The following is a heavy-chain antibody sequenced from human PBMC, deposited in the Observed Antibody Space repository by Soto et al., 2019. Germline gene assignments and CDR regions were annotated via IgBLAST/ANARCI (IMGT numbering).Heavy chain of an antibody. D-gene: IGHD1-26*01. Sequence: GGSLRLSCAASEFTFSSYWMSWVRQAPGKGLEWVANIKQDGSERYYVDSVKGRFTISRDNAKNSLFLQMNSLRADDTAVYYCASETSSGTSDYWGQGTLVTVSS. CDR3: ASETSSGTSDY. J-gene: IGHJ4*02. V-gene: IGHV3-7*03. CDR2: IKQDGSER. CDR1: EFTFSSYW.